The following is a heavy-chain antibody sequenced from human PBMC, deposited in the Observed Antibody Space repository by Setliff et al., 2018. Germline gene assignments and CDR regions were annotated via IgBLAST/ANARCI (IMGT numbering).Heavy chain of an antibody. V-gene: IGHV1-18*01. D-gene: IGHD3-10*01. J-gene: IGHJ4*02. Sequence: GASVKVSCKTSGYTFTNYGINWVRQAPGQGLEWMGWINNYSSKTNSPQKFQDRITLTTDTSTNTGYLELRGLRSDDTAVYCRVWIGDLSRDFWGRGTLVTVSS. CDR3: VWIGDLSRDF. CDR2: INNYSSKT. CDR1: GYTFTNYG.